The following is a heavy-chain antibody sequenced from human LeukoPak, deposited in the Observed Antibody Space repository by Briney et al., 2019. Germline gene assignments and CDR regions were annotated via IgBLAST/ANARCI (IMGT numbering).Heavy chain of an antibody. CDR3: VSMIVVA. CDR1: GFTFSSYG. Sequence: GGSLRLSCAASGFTFSSYGMHWVRQAPGKGLEWVAFIRYNGSNKYYADSVKGRFTISRDNSKNTLYLQMNSLRAEDTAVYYCVSMIVVAWGQGTLVTVSS. D-gene: IGHD3-22*01. CDR2: IRYNGSNK. J-gene: IGHJ4*02. V-gene: IGHV3-30*02.